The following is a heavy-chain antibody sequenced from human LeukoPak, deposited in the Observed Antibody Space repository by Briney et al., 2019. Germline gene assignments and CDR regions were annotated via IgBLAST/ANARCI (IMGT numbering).Heavy chain of an antibody. D-gene: IGHD3-10*02. CDR1: GFTFSTYA. Sequence: GGSMRLSCAASGFTFSTYAMHWVRQAPGKVLEWVAVILYDGSNKYYADSVKGRFTISRDISKNTLYLQMNSLRAEDTAMYYCSRDMSPAMYVWGKGTTVTVSS. V-gene: IGHV3-30*04. CDR3: SRDMSPAMYV. CDR2: ILYDGSNK. J-gene: IGHJ6*04.